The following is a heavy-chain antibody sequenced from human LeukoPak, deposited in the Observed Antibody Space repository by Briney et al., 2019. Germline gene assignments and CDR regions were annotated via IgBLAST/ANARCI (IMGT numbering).Heavy chain of an antibody. D-gene: IGHD2-15*01. V-gene: IGHV4-34*01. J-gene: IGHJ3*02. CDR2: INHSGST. CDR1: GGSFSGYY. CDR3: ARGYCSGGSCYYAFDI. Sequence: SETLSLTCAVYGGSFSGYYWSWIRQPPGKGLEWIGEINHSGSTNYNPSLKSRVTISVDTSKNQFSLKVGSVTAADTAVYYCARGYCSGGSCYYAFDIWGQGTMVTVSS.